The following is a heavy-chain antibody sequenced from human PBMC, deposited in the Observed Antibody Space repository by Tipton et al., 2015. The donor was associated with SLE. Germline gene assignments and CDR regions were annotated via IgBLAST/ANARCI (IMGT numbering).Heavy chain of an antibody. CDR1: GGSIRSYY. Sequence: TLSLTCNVSGGSIRSYYWSWLRQPPGKGLEWIAYKYYSGSTNYNPSLTSRVTILVDTSKNQFSLKLSSVTAADTAVYYCARGGSSGWYLFGAFDIWGQGTMVTVSS. CDR2: KYYSGST. CDR3: ARGGSSGWYLFGAFDI. V-gene: IGHV4-59*01. J-gene: IGHJ3*02. D-gene: IGHD6-19*01.